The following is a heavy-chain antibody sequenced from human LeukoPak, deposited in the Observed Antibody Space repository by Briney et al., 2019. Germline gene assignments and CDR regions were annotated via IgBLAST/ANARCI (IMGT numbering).Heavy chain of an antibody. CDR2: IIPILGIA. J-gene: IGHJ4*02. V-gene: IGHV1-69*04. CDR1: GGTFSSYA. CDR3: ARAREYSSSPGDY. D-gene: IGHD6-6*01. Sequence: GASVKVSCKASGGTFSSYAISWVRQAPGQGLEWMGRIIPILGIANYAQKFQGRVTITADKSTSTAYMELSSLRSEDTAVYYCARAREYSSSPGDYWGQGTLVTVSS.